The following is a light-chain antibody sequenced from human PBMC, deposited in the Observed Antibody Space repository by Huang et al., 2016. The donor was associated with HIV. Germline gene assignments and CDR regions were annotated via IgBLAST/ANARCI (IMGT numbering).Light chain of an antibody. Sequence: EIVMTQSPATLSVSPGERATLSCRASQSVSSNLAWYQQQPGQAPRLLIYGASTRATGIPASVSGSASATEFTLTISSLQSEDFAVYYCQQYNNWPFYTFGQGTKLEIK. CDR1: QSVSSN. CDR2: GAS. J-gene: IGKJ2*01. V-gene: IGKV3-15*01. CDR3: QQYNNWPFYT.